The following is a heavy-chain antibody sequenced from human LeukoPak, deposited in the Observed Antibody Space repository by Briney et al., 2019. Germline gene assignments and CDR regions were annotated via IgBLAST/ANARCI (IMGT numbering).Heavy chain of an antibody. CDR2: ISAYNGNT. J-gene: IGHJ4*02. V-gene: IGHV1-18*01. CDR1: GYTFTSYG. CDR3: ARDGRAANSDRWV. Sequence: ASVKVSCKASGYTFTSYGISWVRQAPGQGLEWMGWISAYNGNTNYAQKLQGRVTMTTDTSTSTAYVELRSLRSDDTAVYYCARDGRAANSDRWVWGQGTLVTVSS. D-gene: IGHD2-15*01.